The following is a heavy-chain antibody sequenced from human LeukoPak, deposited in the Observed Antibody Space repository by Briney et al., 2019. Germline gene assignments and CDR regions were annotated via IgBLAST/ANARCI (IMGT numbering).Heavy chain of an antibody. D-gene: IGHD4-17*01. CDR2: IYSGGST. J-gene: IGHJ3*02. Sequence: PGGSLRLSCAASEFTVNSNYMIWVRQAPGKGLEWVSLIYSGGSTYNADSVKDRFTMSRDNSKNTVYLQMNSLRAEDTAVYYCASRTTVTDADGFDIWGQGTMVTVSS. CDR1: EFTVNSNY. CDR3: ASRTTVTDADGFDI. V-gene: IGHV3-66*01.